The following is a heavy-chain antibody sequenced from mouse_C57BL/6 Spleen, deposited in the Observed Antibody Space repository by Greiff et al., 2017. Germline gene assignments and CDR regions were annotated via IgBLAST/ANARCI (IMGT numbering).Heavy chain of an antibody. CDR3: ARSTVVATYWYFYV. V-gene: IGHV1-50*01. D-gene: IGHD1-1*01. J-gene: IGHJ1*03. Sequence: QVQLQQPGAELVKPGASVKLSCKASGYTFTSYWMQWVKQRPGQGLEWIGEIDPSDSYTNYNQKFKGKATLTVDTSSSTAYMQLSSLTSEDSAVYYGARSTVVATYWYFYVWGTGTTVTVAS. CDR1: GYTFTSYW. CDR2: IDPSDSYT.